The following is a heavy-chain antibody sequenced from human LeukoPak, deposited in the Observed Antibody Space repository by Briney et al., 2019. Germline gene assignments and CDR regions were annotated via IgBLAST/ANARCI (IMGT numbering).Heavy chain of an antibody. CDR1: GFSFSKYG. Sequence: PGGSLRLSCAASGFSFSKYGMHWVRQAPGKGLEWVAVISYDGGSNYYGDSVKGRFTISRDNSKNTLYLQMNSLRVEDTAVYYCARISVPTIDYWGQGTLVTVSS. CDR3: ARISVPTIDY. CDR2: ISYDGGSN. J-gene: IGHJ4*02. V-gene: IGHV3-30*03. D-gene: IGHD6-6*01.